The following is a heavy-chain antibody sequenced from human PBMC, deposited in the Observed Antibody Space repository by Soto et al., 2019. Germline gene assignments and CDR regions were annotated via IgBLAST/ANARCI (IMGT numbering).Heavy chain of an antibody. CDR3: ARPNDYYGSGSSYYYYGMDV. CDR2: IDPSDSYT. Sequence: PGESLKISCKGSGYSFTSYWISWVRQMPGKGLEWMGRIDPSDSYTNYSPSFQGHVTISADKSISTAYLQWSSLKASDTAMYYCARPNDYYGSGSSYYYYGMDVWGQGTTVTSP. V-gene: IGHV5-10-1*01. CDR1: GYSFTSYW. D-gene: IGHD3-10*01. J-gene: IGHJ6*02.